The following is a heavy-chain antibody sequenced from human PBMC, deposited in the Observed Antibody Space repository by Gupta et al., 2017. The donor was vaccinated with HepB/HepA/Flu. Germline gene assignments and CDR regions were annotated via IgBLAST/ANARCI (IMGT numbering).Heavy chain of an antibody. D-gene: IGHD3-3*01. CDR2: IIPIFGTA. V-gene: IGHV1-69*01. CDR3: ASLENDFWSGYYLGWFDP. J-gene: IGHJ5*02. Sequence: SSYAISWVRQAPGQGLEWMGGIIPIFGTANYAQKFQGRVTITADESTSTAYMELSSLRSEETAVYYCASLENDFWSGYYLGWFDPWGQGTLVTVSS. CDR1: SSYA.